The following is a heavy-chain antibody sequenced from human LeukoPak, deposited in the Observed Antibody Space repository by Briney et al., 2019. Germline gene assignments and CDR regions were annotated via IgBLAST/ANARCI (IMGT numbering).Heavy chain of an antibody. Sequence: ASVKVSCKASGYTFTSYDINWVRQATGQGLEWMGWISAYNGDTNYAQKLQGRVTLTTDTSTTTAYLELRSLRSDDTAVYYCARGGPPGGSGSYSDYWGQGTLVTVSS. CDR3: ARGGPPGGSGSYSDY. V-gene: IGHV1-18*01. CDR1: GYTFTSYD. CDR2: ISAYNGDT. J-gene: IGHJ4*02. D-gene: IGHD1-26*01.